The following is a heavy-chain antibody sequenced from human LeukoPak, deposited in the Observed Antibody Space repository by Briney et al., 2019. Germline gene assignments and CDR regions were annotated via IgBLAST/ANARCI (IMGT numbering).Heavy chain of an antibody. CDR3: AKDKKGILWFGDEEYFQH. V-gene: IGHV3-9*01. CDR1: GFTFDDYA. J-gene: IGHJ1*01. CDR2: ISWNSGSI. Sequence: GGSLRLSCAASGFTFDDYAMHWVRQAPGKGLEWVSGISWNSGSIGYADSVKGRFTISRDNSKNTLYLQMNSLRAEDTAVYYCAKDKKGILWFGDEEYFQHWGQGTLVTVSS. D-gene: IGHD3-10*01.